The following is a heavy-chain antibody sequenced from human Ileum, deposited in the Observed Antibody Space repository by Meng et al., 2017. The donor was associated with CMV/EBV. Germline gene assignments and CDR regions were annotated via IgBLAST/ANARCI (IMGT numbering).Heavy chain of an antibody. CDR2: LSDINNKR. J-gene: IGHJ6*02. D-gene: IGHD3/OR15-3a*01. Sequence: GGSLRLSCAGSGFISNYYAMSWVRQAPGKGLEWVSGLSDINNKRYYADSVKGRFTISRDNSKNILYLQMNSLRVEDTAVYYCARDVGGWRGQYDFYGMDVWGQGTTVTVSS. V-gene: IGHV3-23*01. CDR3: ARDVGGWRGQYDFYGMDV. CDR1: GFISNYYA.